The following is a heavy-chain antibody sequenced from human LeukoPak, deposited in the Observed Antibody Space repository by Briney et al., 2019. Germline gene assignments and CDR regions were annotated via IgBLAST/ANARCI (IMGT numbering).Heavy chain of an antibody. CDR2: IYPGDSDA. Sequence: GESLKISCKGSGYSFTTYWLVWVRQMPGKGLEWMGIIYPGDSDARYSPSFQGQVTISADKSISTAYLQWSSLKASDTAMYYCAREARRERRSYGMDVWGQGTTVTVSS. J-gene: IGHJ6*02. D-gene: IGHD1-1*01. CDR3: AREARRERRSYGMDV. CDR1: GYSFTTYW. V-gene: IGHV5-51*01.